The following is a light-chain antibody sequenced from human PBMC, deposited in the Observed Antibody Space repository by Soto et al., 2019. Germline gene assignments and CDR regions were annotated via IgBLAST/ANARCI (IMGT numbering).Light chain of an antibody. CDR2: DVS. J-gene: IGLJ2*01. V-gene: IGLV2-14*01. CDR1: SSDVGGYNY. Sequence: QSALTQPASVSGSPGQSITISCTGTSSDVGGYNYVSWYQQHPGKAHKLMIYDVSNRPSGVSNRFSGSKSGNTASLTISGLQAEDEADYYCSSYTSSSTLVVFGGGTNLTVL. CDR3: SSYTSSSTLVV.